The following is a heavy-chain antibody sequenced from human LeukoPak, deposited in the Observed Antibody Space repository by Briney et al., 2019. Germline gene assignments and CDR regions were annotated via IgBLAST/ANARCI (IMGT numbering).Heavy chain of an antibody. CDR3: ATYSGSRRACDY. D-gene: IGHD1-26*01. J-gene: IGHJ4*02. Sequence: GGSLRLSCAASGFTFSSYWMTWVRQAPGKGLEWVASIKQDGSEKYYVDSMKGRFSISRDNAKNSLYLQMNSLRVEDTALYYCATYSGSRRACDYWGQGTLVTVSS. V-gene: IGHV3-7*02. CDR2: IKQDGSEK. CDR1: GFTFSSYW.